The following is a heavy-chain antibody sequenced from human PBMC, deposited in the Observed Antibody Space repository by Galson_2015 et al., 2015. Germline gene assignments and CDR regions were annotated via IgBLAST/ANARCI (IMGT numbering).Heavy chain of an antibody. Sequence: SETLSLTCTVSGDSIRSYYWSWIRQPPGKGLEWIGYIHYIGRTNYNPSLKTRVTISIDASKNQFSLELSSVSAADTAVYYCARVDFWSGSAPNYDYYMDVRGKGTTVTVSS. J-gene: IGHJ6*03. D-gene: IGHD3-3*01. CDR3: ARVDFWSGSAPNYDYYMDV. CDR1: GDSIRSYY. CDR2: IHYIGRT. V-gene: IGHV4-59*01.